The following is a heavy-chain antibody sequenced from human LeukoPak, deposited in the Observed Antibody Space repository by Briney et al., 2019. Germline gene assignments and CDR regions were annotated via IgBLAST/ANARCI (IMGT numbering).Heavy chain of an antibody. V-gene: IGHV4-59*01. CDR1: GGSISSYY. CDR3: ARSYGSGSYLFDS. CDR2: IYYSGST. Sequence: PSETLSLTCTASGGSISSYYRSWIRQPPGKGLEWIGYIYYSGSTNYNPPLKSRVTISVDTSNNQFSLKLRSVTAADTAVYHCARSYGSGSYLFDSWGQGTLVTVSS. D-gene: IGHD3-10*01. J-gene: IGHJ4*02.